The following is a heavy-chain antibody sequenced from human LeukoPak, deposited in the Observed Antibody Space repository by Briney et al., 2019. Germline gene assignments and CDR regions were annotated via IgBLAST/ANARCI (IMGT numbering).Heavy chain of an antibody. Sequence: GGSLRLSCATSGFTFSSYGMHWVRQAPDKGLEWVASIRYDGSKRSFADSVKGRFTISRDNSKNTLYLHMNSLRPEDTAVYYCARDRGYYDSSGYYYDFYAFDIWGQGTMVTVSS. CDR1: GFTFSSYG. V-gene: IGHV3-30*02. D-gene: IGHD3-22*01. CDR2: IRYDGSKR. CDR3: ARDRGYYDSSGYYYDFYAFDI. J-gene: IGHJ3*02.